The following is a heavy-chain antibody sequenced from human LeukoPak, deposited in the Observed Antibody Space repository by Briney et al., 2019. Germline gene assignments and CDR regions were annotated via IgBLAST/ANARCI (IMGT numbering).Heavy chain of an antibody. CDR3: ARRSAAGGFFDY. CDR1: GFTFSDYY. D-gene: IGHD6-13*01. J-gene: IGHJ4*02. V-gene: IGHV3-11*04. Sequence: PGGSLRLSCAASGFTFSDYYMSWIRQAPGKGLEWVSYISDIDNTVYYADSVKGRFTISRDNSKNTLYLQMNSLRAEDTAVYYCARRSAAGGFFDYWGQGTLVTVSS. CDR2: ISDIDNTV.